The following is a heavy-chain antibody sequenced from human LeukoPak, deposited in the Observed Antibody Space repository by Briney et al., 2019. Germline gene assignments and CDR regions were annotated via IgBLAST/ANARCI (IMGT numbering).Heavy chain of an antibody. D-gene: IGHD6-19*01. Sequence: GESLKISCKGSGYSFTSYWIGWVRQMPGKGLEWMGIIYPGDSDTRYSPSFQGQVTISADKSISTAYLQWSSLKASDTAMYYCARSQPGIAVAGPFDYWGQGTLVTVSS. V-gene: IGHV5-51*01. CDR1: GYSFTSYW. CDR3: ARSQPGIAVAGPFDY. J-gene: IGHJ4*02. CDR2: IYPGDSDT.